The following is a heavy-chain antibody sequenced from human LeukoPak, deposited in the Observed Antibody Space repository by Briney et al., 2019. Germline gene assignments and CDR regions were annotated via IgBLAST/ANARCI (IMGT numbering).Heavy chain of an antibody. CDR2: ISSSGSTI. V-gene: IGHV3-48*02. D-gene: IGHD2/OR15-2a*01. J-gene: IGHJ4*02. CDR3: ARDLNFSY. Sequence: GGSLRLSCAASGFTFGSYIMNWVRQAPGKGLEWASYISSSGSTIYYSDSVKGRFTISRDNAKNSLCLQMNSLRDEDTAVYYCARDLNFSYWGQGALVTVSS. CDR1: GFTFGSYI.